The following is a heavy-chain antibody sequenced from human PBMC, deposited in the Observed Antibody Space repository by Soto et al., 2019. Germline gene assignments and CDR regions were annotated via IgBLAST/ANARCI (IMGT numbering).Heavy chain of an antibody. CDR1: GFTFSSYG. CDR3: AKESYGSGSYYYYYYYGMDV. D-gene: IGHD3-10*01. J-gene: IGHJ6*02. V-gene: IGHV3-30*18. Sequence: QVQLVESGEGVVQPGRSLRLSCAASGFTFSSYGMHWVRQAPGKGLEWVAVISYDGSNKYYADSVKGRFTISRDNSKNTLYLQMNSLRAEDTAVYYCAKESYGSGSYYYYYYYGMDVWGQGTTVTVSS. CDR2: ISYDGSNK.